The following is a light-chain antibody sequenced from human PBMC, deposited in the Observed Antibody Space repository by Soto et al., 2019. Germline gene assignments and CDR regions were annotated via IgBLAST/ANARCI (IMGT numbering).Light chain of an antibody. Sequence: EIVLTQSPGTLPLSPGERSTLSCRASQSVSSSYLAWYQQKPGQAPRLLIYGASSRATGIPARFSGSGFGTDFTLTIASLEPEDFAVYYCQQRSNWPLTFGGGTKVDIK. CDR3: QQRSNWPLT. J-gene: IGKJ4*01. CDR2: GAS. CDR1: QSVSSSY. V-gene: IGKV3D-20*02.